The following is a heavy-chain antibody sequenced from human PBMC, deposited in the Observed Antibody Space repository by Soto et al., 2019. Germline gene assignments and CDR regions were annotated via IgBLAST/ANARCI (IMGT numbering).Heavy chain of an antibody. J-gene: IGHJ3*02. CDR2: ISYDGSNK. V-gene: IGHV3-30*18. Sequence: QVQLVESGGGVVQPGRSLRLSCAASGFTFSSYGMHWVRQAPGKGLEWVAVISYDGSNKYYADSVKGRFTISRDNSKNTLYLQMNSLRAEDTAVYYCAKDRVYGSGWDAFDIWGQGTMVTVSS. D-gene: IGHD6-19*01. CDR1: GFTFSSYG. CDR3: AKDRVYGSGWDAFDI.